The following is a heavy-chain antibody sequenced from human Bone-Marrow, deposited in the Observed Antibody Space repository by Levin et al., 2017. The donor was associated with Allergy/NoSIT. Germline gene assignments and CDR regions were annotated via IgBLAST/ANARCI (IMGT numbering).Heavy chain of an antibody. D-gene: IGHD3-16*01. CDR1: GDSISSSNYF. V-gene: IGHV4-31*11. J-gene: IGHJ4*02. CDR2: IFYRRGT. Sequence: LRLSCAVSGDSISSSNYFWTWIRQHPGQGLEWIGYIFYRRGTSYNPSLKSRVTISLDTSKNQFSLKLNSVTAADTAVYYCARIGDYRGVYWGQGALVTVSS. CDR3: ARIGDYRGVY.